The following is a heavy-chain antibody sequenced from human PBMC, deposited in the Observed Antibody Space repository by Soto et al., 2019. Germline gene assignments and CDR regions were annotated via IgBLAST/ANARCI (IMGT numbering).Heavy chain of an antibody. J-gene: IGHJ4*01. CDR1: GYTFTSYD. D-gene: IGHD2-15*01. CDR3: ATIGALGYCSGGSCPPEGYYFDY. Sequence: ASVKVSCKASGYTFTSYDINWVRQATGQGLEWMGWMNPNSGNTGYAQKFQGRVTMTRNTSISTAYMELSSLRSEDTAVYYCATIGALGYCSGGSCPPEGYYFDYWGHGTLVTVS. V-gene: IGHV1-8*01. CDR2: MNPNSGNT.